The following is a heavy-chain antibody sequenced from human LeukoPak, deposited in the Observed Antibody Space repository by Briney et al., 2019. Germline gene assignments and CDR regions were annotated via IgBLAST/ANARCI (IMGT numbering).Heavy chain of an antibody. V-gene: IGHV1-69*01. CDR2: IIPIFGTA. CDR1: GGTFSSYA. J-gene: IGHJ5*02. Sequence: GSSVTVSCTASGGTFSSYAISWVRQAPGQGLEWMGGIIPIFGTANYAQKFQGRVTITADESTSTAYMELSSLRSEDTAVYYCARDNPTYPPDIVVVVAASPVWFDPWGQGTLVTVSS. CDR3: ARDNPTYPPDIVVVVAASPVWFDP. D-gene: IGHD2-15*01.